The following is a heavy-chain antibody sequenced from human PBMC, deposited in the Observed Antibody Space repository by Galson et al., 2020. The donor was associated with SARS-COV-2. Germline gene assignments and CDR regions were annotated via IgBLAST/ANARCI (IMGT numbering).Heavy chain of an antibody. CDR3: ARVRRDYYASGDYYNVPWFDR. CDR1: GFSVSVAY. J-gene: IGHJ5*02. CDR2: FYTNDNT. V-gene: IGHV3-66*01. Sequence: GGSLRLSCEVSGFSVSVAYMSWVRQAPGKGLEWVSVFYTNDNTDYSDSVKGRFTLSRDNSKNTIYLQMNSLRADDTAVYYCARVRRDYYASGDYYNVPWFDRWGQGTLVTVSS. D-gene: IGHD3-10*01.